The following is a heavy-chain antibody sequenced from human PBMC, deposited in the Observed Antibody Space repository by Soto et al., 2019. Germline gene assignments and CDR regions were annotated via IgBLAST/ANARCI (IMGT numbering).Heavy chain of an antibody. CDR2: IYPGDSDT. CDR1: GYSFAGYW. CDR3: ARRRNDYGDYYYYMDV. D-gene: IGHD4-17*01. J-gene: IGHJ6*03. Sequence: GESLKISCKGSGYSFAGYWVGWVRQMPGKGLEWMGIIYPGDSDTRYSPSFQGQVTISADKSISTAYLQWSSLKASDTAMYYCARRRNDYGDYYYYMDVWGKGTTVTSP. V-gene: IGHV5-51*01.